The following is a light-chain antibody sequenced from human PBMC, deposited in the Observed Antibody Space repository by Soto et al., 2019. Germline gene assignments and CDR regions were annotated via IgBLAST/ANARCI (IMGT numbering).Light chain of an antibody. V-gene: IGLV2-14*02. CDR2: EGS. CDR1: SSDVGSYNL. J-gene: IGLJ1*01. Sequence: QSALTLPASVSGSPGQSITISCTGTSSDVGSYNLVSWYQQHPGKAPKLMIYEGSKRPSGVSNRFSGSKSGNTASLTVSGLQAEDEADYYCSSYAGSSNVFGTGTKVTVL. CDR3: SSYAGSSNV.